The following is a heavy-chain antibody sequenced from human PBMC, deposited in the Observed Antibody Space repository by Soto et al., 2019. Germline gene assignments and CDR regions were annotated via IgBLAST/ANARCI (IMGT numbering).Heavy chain of an antibody. V-gene: IGHV4-59*08. CDR3: ARRGDWFDL. Sequence: SETLSLTCTVSGDSISSSFWSWIRQPPGKGLEWLGYISDSGRANYNPSLNSRVTISIDTSKNQFSLTLRSVTGADTAVYHCARRGDWFDLWGQGILVTVSS. J-gene: IGHJ5*02. CDR2: ISDSGRA. CDR1: GDSISSSF.